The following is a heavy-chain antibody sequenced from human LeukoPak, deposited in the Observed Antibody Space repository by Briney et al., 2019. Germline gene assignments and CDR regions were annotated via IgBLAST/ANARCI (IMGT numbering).Heavy chain of an antibody. Sequence: QSGGSPRLSCAASGFTFSSYAMSWVRQAPGKGLEWVSAISGSGGSTYYADSVKGRFTISRDNSKNTLYLQMNSLRAEDTAVYYCAKDDPVVVAATGKFDPWGQGTLVTVSS. CDR1: GFTFSSYA. D-gene: IGHD2-15*01. CDR2: ISGSGGST. J-gene: IGHJ5*02. CDR3: AKDDPVVVAATGKFDP. V-gene: IGHV3-23*01.